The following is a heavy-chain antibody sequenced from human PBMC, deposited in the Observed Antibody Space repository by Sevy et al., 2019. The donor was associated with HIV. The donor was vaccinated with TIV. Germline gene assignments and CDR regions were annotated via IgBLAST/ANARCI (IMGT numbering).Heavy chain of an antibody. V-gene: IGHV1-58*01. Sequence: ASVKVSCKASGFTFTSSAVQWVRQARGQRLEWIGWIVVGSGSTNYAQKFQERVTITRDMSTSTAYMELSSLRSEDTAVYYCAAVGGIAAAGSSFPSDYWGQGTLVTVSS. J-gene: IGHJ4*02. CDR1: GFTFTSSA. CDR2: IVVGSGST. CDR3: AAVGGIAAAGSSFPSDY. D-gene: IGHD6-13*01.